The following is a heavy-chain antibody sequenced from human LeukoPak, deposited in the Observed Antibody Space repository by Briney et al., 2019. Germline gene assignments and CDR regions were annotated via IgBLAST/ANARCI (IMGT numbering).Heavy chain of an antibody. Sequence: GGSLRLSCAASGFTFSSYSMNWVRQAPGKGLEWVSSISSSSSYIYYADSVKGRFTISRDNAKNSLYLQMNGLRAEDTAVYYCARGNYYDGSGYFPFNYWGQGTLVTVSS. CDR2: ISSSSSYI. CDR3: ARGNYYDGSGYFPFNY. CDR1: GFTFSSYS. J-gene: IGHJ4*02. V-gene: IGHV3-21*01. D-gene: IGHD3-22*01.